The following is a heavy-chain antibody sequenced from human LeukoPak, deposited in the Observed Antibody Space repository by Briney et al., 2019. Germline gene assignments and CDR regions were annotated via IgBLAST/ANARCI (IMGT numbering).Heavy chain of an antibody. CDR1: GFTFSSYA. CDR2: ISDSGSTI. Sequence: GGSLRLSCAFSGFTFSSYAMNWVRQAPGKGLEWVSYISDSGSTIYYADSVKGRFTISRDNAKNSLYLQMNSLRAEDTAVYYCAREWGRVTDYWGQGTLVTVSS. CDR3: AREWGRVTDY. V-gene: IGHV3-48*01. D-gene: IGHD4-11*01. J-gene: IGHJ4*02.